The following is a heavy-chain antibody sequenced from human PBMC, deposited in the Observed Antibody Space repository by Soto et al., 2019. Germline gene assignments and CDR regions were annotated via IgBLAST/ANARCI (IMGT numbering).Heavy chain of an antibody. CDR2: IYYSGST. Sequence: SETLSLTCTVSAGSVSSGSYYWSWIRQPPGKGLEWIGYIYYSGSTNYKPSLKSRVTISVGTSKNQFSLKLSSVTAADTAVYYSARENFWSGLHSYYCGMDVWGQGATVTVSS. CDR3: ARENFWSGLHSYYCGMDV. J-gene: IGHJ6*02. V-gene: IGHV4-61*01. CDR1: AGSVSSGSYY. D-gene: IGHD3-3*01.